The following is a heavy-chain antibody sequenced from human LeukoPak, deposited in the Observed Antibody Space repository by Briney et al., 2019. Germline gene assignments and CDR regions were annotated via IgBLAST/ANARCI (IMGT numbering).Heavy chain of an antibody. V-gene: IGHV3-33*01. CDR3: ARGPWLVGTVTTLDY. J-gene: IGHJ4*02. Sequence: GGSLRLSCAASRFTFSTYGMHWVRQAPGKGLEWVALIWNHGRDKSYADSVKGRFTISRDNSNNILYLQMNSLTAEDTAIYYCARGPWLVGTVTTLDYWGQGTLVTVSS. CDR1: RFTFSTYG. D-gene: IGHD4-11*01. CDR2: IWNHGRDK.